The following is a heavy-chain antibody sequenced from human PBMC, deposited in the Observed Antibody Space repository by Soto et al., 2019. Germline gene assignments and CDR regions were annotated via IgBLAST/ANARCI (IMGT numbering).Heavy chain of an antibody. V-gene: IGHV1-46*01. CDR3: ARDQTRGYSSSWYSGPLDY. Sequence: SVKVSCKASGYTFTSYYMHWVRQAPGQGLEWMGIINPSGGSTSYAQKFQGRVTMTRDTSTSTVYMELSSLRSEDTAVYYCARDQTRGYSSSWYSGPLDYWGQGTLVTVSS. CDR2: INPSGGST. CDR1: GYTFTSYY. D-gene: IGHD6-13*01. J-gene: IGHJ4*02.